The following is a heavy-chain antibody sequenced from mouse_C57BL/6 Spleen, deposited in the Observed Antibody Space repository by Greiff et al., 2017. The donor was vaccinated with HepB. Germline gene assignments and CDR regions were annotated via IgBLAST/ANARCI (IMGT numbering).Heavy chain of an antibody. CDR3: ARDYYGPYYFDY. Sequence: EVKLMESGPELVKPGASVKISCKASGYSFTGYYMNWVKQSPEKSLEWIGEINPSTGGTTYNQKFKAKATLTVDKSSSTAYMQLKSLTSEDSAVYYCARDYYGPYYFDYWGQGTTLTVSS. V-gene: IGHV1-42*01. D-gene: IGHD1-2*01. CDR1: GYSFTGYY. CDR2: INPSTGGT. J-gene: IGHJ2*01.